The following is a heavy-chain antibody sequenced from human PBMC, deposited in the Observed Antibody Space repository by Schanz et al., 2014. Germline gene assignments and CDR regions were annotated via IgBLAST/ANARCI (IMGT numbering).Heavy chain of an antibody. D-gene: IGHD3-10*01. CDR2: IYGGGST. J-gene: IGHJ6*02. CDR1: GVSISSFY. V-gene: IGHV4-59*08. Sequence: QVQLQESGPGLVRPSETLSLTCTVSGVSISSFYWSWIRQSPGQGLEYFGYIYGGGSTSYNPPFKSRLTMTFDASRNAFPLKPSAVTAADTAVYYCTRMSLRRGDYGGLDVWGQGTTVTVSS. CDR3: TRMSLRRGDYGGLDV.